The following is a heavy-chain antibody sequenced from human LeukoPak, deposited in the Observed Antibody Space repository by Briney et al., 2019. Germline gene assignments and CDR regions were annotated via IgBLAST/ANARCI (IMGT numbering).Heavy chain of an antibody. V-gene: IGHV3-21*01. CDR1: GFTFSSYS. J-gene: IGHJ5*02. CDR3: ARDRGKRVETSMVGFP. CDR2: ISSSSSYI. D-gene: IGHD5-18*01. Sequence: GGSLRLSCAVSGFTFSSYSINWVRQAPGKGLEWVSSISSSSSYIYYTDSVKGRFTLSRDNAKNSLYLQMNNLRAEDTAVYYCARDRGKRVETSMVGFPWGQGTLVTVSS.